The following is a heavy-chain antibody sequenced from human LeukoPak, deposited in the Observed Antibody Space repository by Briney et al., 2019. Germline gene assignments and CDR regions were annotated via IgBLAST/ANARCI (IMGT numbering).Heavy chain of an antibody. J-gene: IGHJ4*02. CDR3: AKSQYDFWSGYSDFDY. V-gene: IGHV3-23*01. Sequence: GGSLRLSCAASGFTFSSYAMSWVRQAPGKGLEWVSAISGSGGSTYYADSVKGRFTISRDNSKNTLYLQMNSLRAEDTAVYYCAKSQYDFWSGYSDFDYWGQGTLVTVSS. D-gene: IGHD3-3*01. CDR2: ISGSGGST. CDR1: GFTFSSYA.